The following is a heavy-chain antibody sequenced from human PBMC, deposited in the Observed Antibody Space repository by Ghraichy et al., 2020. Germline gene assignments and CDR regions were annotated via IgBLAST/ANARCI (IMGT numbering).Heavy chain of an antibody. D-gene: IGHD3-10*01. CDR1: GFIFSTYA. V-gene: IGHV3-23*01. J-gene: IGHJ4*02. CDR2: IRGSGATT. Sequence: GESLNISCAASGFIFSTYAMSWVRQAPGKGLEWVSGIRGSGATTYYADSVKGRFTISRDNSKNTLYLQMNSLRAEDTAVYYCAKDHYNNGYPGNLESWGQGILVTVSS. CDR3: AKDHYNNGYPGNLES.